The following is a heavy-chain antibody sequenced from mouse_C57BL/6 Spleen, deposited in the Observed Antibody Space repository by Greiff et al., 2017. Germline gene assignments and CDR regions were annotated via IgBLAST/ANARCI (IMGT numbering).Heavy chain of an antibody. CDR3: ARRGDYDDYFDY. D-gene: IGHD2-4*01. V-gene: IGHV1-50*01. J-gene: IGHJ2*01. CDR1: GYTFTSYW. CDR2: IDPSDSYT. Sequence: QVQLQQPGAELVKPGASVKLSCKASGYTFTSYWMQWVKQRPGQGLEWIGEIDPSDSYTNYNQKFKGKATLTVDTSSSTAYMQLSSLTDEDSAVYYCARRGDYDDYFDYWGQGTTLTVSS.